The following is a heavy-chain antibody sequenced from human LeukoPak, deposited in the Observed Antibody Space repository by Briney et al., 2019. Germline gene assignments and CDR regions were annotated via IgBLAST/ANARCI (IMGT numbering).Heavy chain of an antibody. V-gene: IGHV4-4*07. D-gene: IGHD3-3*01. Sequence: SETLSLTCTVSGGSISSYYWSWIRQPAGKGLEWIGRIYTSGSTNYNPSLKSRVTISVDTSKNQFSLKLSSVTAADTAVYYCAREGFWSGYPNWFDPWGQGTLVTVSS. J-gene: IGHJ5*02. CDR3: AREGFWSGYPNWFDP. CDR1: GGSISSYY. CDR2: IYTSGST.